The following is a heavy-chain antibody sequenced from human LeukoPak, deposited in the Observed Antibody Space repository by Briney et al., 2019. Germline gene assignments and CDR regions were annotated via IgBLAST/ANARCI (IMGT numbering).Heavy chain of an antibody. D-gene: IGHD3-3*01. V-gene: IGHV3-23*01. CDR1: GFTFSSYA. Sequence: PGGSLRLSCAASGFTFSSYAMSWVRQAPGKGLEWVSAISGSGGSTYYADSVKGRFTISRDNSKNTLYLQMNSLRAEDTAVYYCAKAYPPLYYDFWSGYYTGDAFGIWGQGTMVTVSS. CDR3: AKAYPPLYYDFWSGYYTGDAFGI. J-gene: IGHJ3*02. CDR2: ISGSGGST.